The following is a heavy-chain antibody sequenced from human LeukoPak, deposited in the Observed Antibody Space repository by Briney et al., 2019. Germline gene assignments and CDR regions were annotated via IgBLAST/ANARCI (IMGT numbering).Heavy chain of an antibody. CDR3: ASGCSSTSCSYDY. D-gene: IGHD2-2*01. J-gene: IGHJ4*02. CDR2: ISAYYGNT. V-gene: IGHV1-18*01. Sequence: ASVKVSYKASGYTFTSYGISWVRQAPGQGLEWMGWISAYYGNTKYAQKLQGRVTMTTDTSTSTAYMELRSLRSDDTAVYYCASGCSSTSCSYDYWGQGTLVTVSS. CDR1: GYTFTSYG.